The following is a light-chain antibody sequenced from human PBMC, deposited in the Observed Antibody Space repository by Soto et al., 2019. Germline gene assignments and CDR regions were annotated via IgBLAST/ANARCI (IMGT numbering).Light chain of an antibody. CDR1: QSVSSSY. Sequence: EIVLTQSPGTLSLSPGERATLSCRASQSVSSSYLAWYQQKPGQAPRLLIYGASTRATGIPDRISGSGSGTDFTLTISSLEPEDFAVYYCQQYGSSRTFGQGTKVEIK. V-gene: IGKV3-20*01. J-gene: IGKJ1*01. CDR3: QQYGSSRT. CDR2: GAS.